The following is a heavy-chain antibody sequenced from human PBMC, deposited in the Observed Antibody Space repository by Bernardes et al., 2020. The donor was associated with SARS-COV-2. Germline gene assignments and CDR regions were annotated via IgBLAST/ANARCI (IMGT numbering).Heavy chain of an antibody. CDR2: IPSSSSYI. CDR1: GFSFSSHT. Sequence: GGSLRLSCAASGFSFSSHTMHWVRQASGKGLEWFSSIPSSSSYIFYADSVKGRFTISRDNAKNALYLQMNSLRDEDTARYFCARGPPDILATPREEYWGQGALVNVSS. D-gene: IGHD5-12*01. CDR3: ARGPPDILATPREEY. J-gene: IGHJ4*02. V-gene: IGHV3-21*01.